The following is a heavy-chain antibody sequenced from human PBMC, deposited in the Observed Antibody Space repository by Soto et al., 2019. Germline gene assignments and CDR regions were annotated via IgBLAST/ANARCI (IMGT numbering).Heavy chain of an antibody. CDR1: GYTFTSYG. V-gene: IGHV1-3*01. CDR3: ARGPPRNWFDP. CDR2: INVGNGNT. J-gene: IGHJ5*02. Sequence: XVKVSCKASGYTFTSYGISWVRQAPGQGLEWMGWINVGNGNTKYSQKFQGRVTITRETSASTAYMEMSSLRSEDTAVYYCARGPPRNWFDPWGQGTLVTVSS.